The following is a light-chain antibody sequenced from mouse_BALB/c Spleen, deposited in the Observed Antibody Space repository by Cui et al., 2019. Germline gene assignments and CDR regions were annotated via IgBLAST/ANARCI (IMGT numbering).Light chain of an antibody. CDR2: NAK. J-gene: IGKJ5*01. Sequence: DIQLTQSAASLSASVGETVTITCRASGKIHNYLAWYQQKQGKSPQLLVYNAKTLADGVPSRFSGSGSGTQYSLKINSLQPEDFGSYYCQHFWSTPLTFGAGTKLELK. CDR3: QHFWSTPLT. CDR1: GKIHNY. V-gene: IGKV12-41*01.